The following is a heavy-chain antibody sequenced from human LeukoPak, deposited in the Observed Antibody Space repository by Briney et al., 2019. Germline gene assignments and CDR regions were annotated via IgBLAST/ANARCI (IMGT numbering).Heavy chain of an antibody. CDR2: VSYDGTNR. D-gene: IGHD1-26*01. J-gene: IGHJ4*02. CDR3: ARDATSEHYFDY. Sequence: GRSLRLSCAASGFTFSTYAMYWVRQAPGKGLEGVAVVSYDGTNRYYADSVKGRFTISRDNSKNSLYLQMNSLRAEDTAVYYCARDATSEHYFDYWGQGTLVTVSS. CDR1: GFTFSTYA. V-gene: IGHV3-30-3*01.